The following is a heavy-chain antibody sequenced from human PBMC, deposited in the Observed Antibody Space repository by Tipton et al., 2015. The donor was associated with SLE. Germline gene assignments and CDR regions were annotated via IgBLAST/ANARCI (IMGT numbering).Heavy chain of an antibody. D-gene: IGHD1-7*01. J-gene: IGHJ3*02. CDR3: ALRSKLELGGAFDI. V-gene: IGHV1-18*04. Sequence: QSGAEVKKPGASVKVSCKASGYTFTTYGISWVRQAPGQGLEWMGWISPYNGNTKYAQKLQHRVTMTTDTSTSTAYMELRSLRSDDTAVYYCALRSKLELGGAFDIWGQGTMVTVSS. CDR1: GYTFTTYG. CDR2: ISPYNGNT.